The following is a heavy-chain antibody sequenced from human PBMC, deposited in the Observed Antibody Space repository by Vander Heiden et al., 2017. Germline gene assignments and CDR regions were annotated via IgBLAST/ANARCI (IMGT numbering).Heavy chain of an antibody. J-gene: IGHJ4*02. CDR2: ISSSSNTI. V-gene: IGHV3-48*01. CDR1: GIVFGAYT. Sequence: EVRLVASGGGLVRPGGSLSISWAASGIVFGAYTMNWVRQAPEKGPEWIAYISSSSNTIYYADSVKGRFTISRDNAKKSLFLQMNSLRVEDTAVYYCARDRFPLWGQGTPVTVSS. CDR3: ARDRFPL. D-gene: IGHD3-3*01.